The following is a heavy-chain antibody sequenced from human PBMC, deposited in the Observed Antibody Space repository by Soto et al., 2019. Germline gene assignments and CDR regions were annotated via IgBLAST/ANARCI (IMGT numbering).Heavy chain of an antibody. CDR2: INPDGRGT. D-gene: IGHD2-2*01. CDR1: GFAFGSHW. V-gene: IGHV3-7*03. J-gene: IGHJ2*01. Sequence: EEQLVESGGGLVRPGGSLRLSCAASGFAFGSHWMSWVRQAPGQGLEWVAHINPDGRGTFYMDSVKGRFTISRDDDKYSVYLQMNSLRVEDTGVYFCARAPYASGDLWGRGTLVAVSS. CDR3: ARAPYASGDL.